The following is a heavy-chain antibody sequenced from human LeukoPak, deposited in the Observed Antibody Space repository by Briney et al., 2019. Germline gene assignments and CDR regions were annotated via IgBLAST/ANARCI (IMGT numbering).Heavy chain of an antibody. V-gene: IGHV4-39*07. CDR1: GGSISSSSYY. CDR3: ARTIAARYFDY. Sequence: PSETLSLTCTVSGGSISSSSYYWGWIRQPPGKGLEWVGTIYYSGSTNYNPSLKSRVTISVDTSKNQFSLKLSSVTAADTAVYYCARTIAARYFDYWGQGTLVTVSS. CDR2: IYYSGST. D-gene: IGHD6-6*01. J-gene: IGHJ4*02.